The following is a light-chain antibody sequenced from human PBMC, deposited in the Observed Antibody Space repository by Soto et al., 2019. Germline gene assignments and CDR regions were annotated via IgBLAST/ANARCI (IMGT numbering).Light chain of an antibody. Sequence: QTVVTQEPSFSVSPGGTVTLTCGLSSGSVSTSYYPSWYQQTPGQAPRTLIYSTNTRSSGVPDHFSGSILGNKAALTITGAQADDESDYYCVLYMGSGPGVYVFGTGTKLTVL. CDR1: SGSVSTSYY. CDR3: VLYMGSGPGVYV. V-gene: IGLV8-61*01. CDR2: STN. J-gene: IGLJ1*01.